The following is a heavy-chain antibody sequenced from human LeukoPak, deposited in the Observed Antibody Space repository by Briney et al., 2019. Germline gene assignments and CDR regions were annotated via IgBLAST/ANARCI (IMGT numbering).Heavy chain of an antibody. D-gene: IGHD3-10*01. V-gene: IGHV4-34*01. Sequence: SETLSLTCAVYGGSFSGYYWSWIRQPPGKGLEWIGEINHSGSTNYNPSLKSRVTISVDTSKNQFSLKLSSVTAADTAVYYCARGKFKRGSRYFDLWGRGTLVTVSS. J-gene: IGHJ2*01. CDR3: ARGKFKRGSRYFDL. CDR1: GGSFSGYY. CDR2: INHSGST.